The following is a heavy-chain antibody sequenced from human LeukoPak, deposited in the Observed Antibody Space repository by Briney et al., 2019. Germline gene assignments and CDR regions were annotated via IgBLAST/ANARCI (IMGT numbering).Heavy chain of an antibody. CDR3: ATYRQVLLPFES. Sequence: GGSLRLSCAASGFTFSTFAMVWVRQPPGKGLEWVSSIFPSGGEIHYADSVRGRFTVSRDNSKSTLSLQMNSLRAEDTAIYYCATYRQVLLPFESWGQGTLATVSS. CDR2: IFPSGGEI. J-gene: IGHJ4*02. D-gene: IGHD2-8*02. CDR1: GFTFSTFA. V-gene: IGHV3-23*01.